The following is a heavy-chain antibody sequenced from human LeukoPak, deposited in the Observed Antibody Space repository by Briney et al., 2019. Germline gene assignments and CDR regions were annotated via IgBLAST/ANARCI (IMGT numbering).Heavy chain of an antibody. CDR1: GGPLSTYH. CDR2: FYNSGST. Sequence: PSETLSLTCTVSGGPLSTYHWSWIRQPPGKGLEWIVYFYNSGSTNSNPSLKSRVTISVDTSKNQCSLRLSSVTAADTAVYYCARTYYDSGAYYRRAFDIWGQGTMVSVSS. D-gene: IGHD3-22*01. CDR3: ARTYYDSGAYYRRAFDI. V-gene: IGHV4-59*01. J-gene: IGHJ3*02.